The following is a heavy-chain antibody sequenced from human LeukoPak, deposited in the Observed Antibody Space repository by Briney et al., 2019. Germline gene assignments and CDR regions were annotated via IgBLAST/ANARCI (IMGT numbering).Heavy chain of an antibody. CDR3: AKGSRDPQFNAFDI. CDR2: ISGSGGST. V-gene: IGHV3-23*01. J-gene: IGHJ3*02. Sequence: QAGGSLRLSCAASGFTFSSYAMSWVRQAPGKGLERVSAISGSGGSTYYADSVKGRFTISRDNSKNTLYLQMNSLRAEDTAVCYCAKGSRDPQFNAFDIWGQGTMVTVSS. CDR1: GFTFSSYA.